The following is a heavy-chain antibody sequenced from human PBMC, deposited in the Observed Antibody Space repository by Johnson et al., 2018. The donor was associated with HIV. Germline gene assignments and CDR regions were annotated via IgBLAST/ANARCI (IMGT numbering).Heavy chain of an antibody. CDR3: AREGWDIVVVVAATRGRGAFDI. D-gene: IGHD2-15*01. J-gene: IGHJ3*02. V-gene: IGHV3-11*04. Sequence: QVQLVESGGGLVKPGGSLRLSCAASGFTFSDYYMSWIRQAPGKGLEWVSYISSSGSTIYYADSVKGRFTISRDHAKNSLYLQMNSLRAEDTAVYYCAREGWDIVVVVAATRGRGAFDIWGQGTMVTVSS. CDR2: ISSSGSTI. CDR1: GFTFSDYY.